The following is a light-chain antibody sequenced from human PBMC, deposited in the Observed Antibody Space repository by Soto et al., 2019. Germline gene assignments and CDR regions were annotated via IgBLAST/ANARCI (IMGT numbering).Light chain of an antibody. CDR2: AAS. Sequence: IHMPQFKSSLSASVEDRVIITCRASQSISNHLNWYQQKPGKAPKLLIFAASSLQSGVPSRFSGSRSGPDFTLTISSLQPEDFATYYCQQSYSSPPTFGQGTKVDI. V-gene: IGKV1-39*01. CDR3: QQSYSSPPT. J-gene: IGKJ1*01. CDR1: QSISNH.